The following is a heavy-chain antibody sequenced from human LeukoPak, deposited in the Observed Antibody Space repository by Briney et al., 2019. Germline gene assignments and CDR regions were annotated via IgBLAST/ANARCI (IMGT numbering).Heavy chain of an antibody. J-gene: IGHJ3*02. V-gene: IGHV1-69*05. D-gene: IGHD1-26*01. CDR2: IIPIFGTA. Sequence: SVKVSCKASGGTFSSYAISWVRQAPGQGLEWMGRIIPIFGTANYAQKFQGRVTITTDESTSTAYMELSSLRSEDTAVYYCARERSKVGASPGAFDIWGQGTMVTVSS. CDR1: GGTFSSYA. CDR3: ARERSKVGASPGAFDI.